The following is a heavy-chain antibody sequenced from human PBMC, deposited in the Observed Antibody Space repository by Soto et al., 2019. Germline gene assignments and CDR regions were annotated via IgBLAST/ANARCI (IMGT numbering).Heavy chain of an antibody. CDR2: IYYSGST. V-gene: IGHV4-31*03. CDR3: ARVAVHCISTSCYWPHYGMDV. D-gene: IGHD2-2*01. CDR1: GGSISSGGYY. J-gene: IGHJ6*02. Sequence: QVQLQESGPGLVKPSQTLSLTCTVSGGSISSGGYYWSWIRQHPGKGLEWIGYIYYSGSTYYNPSLKSRVTISVDTSKNQFSLKLSSVTAADTAVYYCARVAVHCISTSCYWPHYGMDVWGQGTTVTVSS.